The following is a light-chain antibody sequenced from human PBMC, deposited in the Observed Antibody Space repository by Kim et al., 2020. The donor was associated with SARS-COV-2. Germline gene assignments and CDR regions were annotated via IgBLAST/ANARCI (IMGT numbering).Light chain of an antibody. Sequence: GDRVTITCRASQSISSWLAWYQQKPGKAPKLLIYDASSLESGVPSRFSGSGSGTEFTLTISSLQPDDFATFYCQQYDSYSWTFGQGTKVDIK. CDR3: QQYDSYSWT. J-gene: IGKJ1*01. CDR2: DAS. CDR1: QSISSW. V-gene: IGKV1-5*01.